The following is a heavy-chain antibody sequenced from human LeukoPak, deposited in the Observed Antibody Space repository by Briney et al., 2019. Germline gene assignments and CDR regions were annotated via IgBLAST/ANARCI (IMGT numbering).Heavy chain of an antibody. V-gene: IGHV3-23*01. CDR2: ISGSGGST. D-gene: IGHD3-22*01. Sequence: GGSLRLSCAVSGFTFSSYAMSWVRQAPGKGLEWVSAISGSGGSTYYADSVKGRFTISRDNSKNTLYLQMNSLRAEDTAVYYCAKDALYDSSGHYYYGMDVWGQGTTVTVSS. J-gene: IGHJ6*02. CDR3: AKDALYDSSGHYYYGMDV. CDR1: GFTFSSYA.